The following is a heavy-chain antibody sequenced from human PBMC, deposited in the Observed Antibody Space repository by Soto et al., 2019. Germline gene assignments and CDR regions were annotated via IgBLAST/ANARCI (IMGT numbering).Heavy chain of an antibody. CDR2: IKSKTDGGTT. CDR3: TTGSNCSSTSCYENWFDP. Sequence: PGGSLRLSCAASGFTFSNAWMNWVRQAPGKGLEWVGRIKSKTDGGTTDYAAPVKGRFTISRDDSKNTLYLQMNSLKTEDTAVYYCTTGSNCSSTSCYENWFDPWGQGTLVTVSS. CDR1: GFTFSNAW. J-gene: IGHJ5*02. D-gene: IGHD2-2*01. V-gene: IGHV3-15*07.